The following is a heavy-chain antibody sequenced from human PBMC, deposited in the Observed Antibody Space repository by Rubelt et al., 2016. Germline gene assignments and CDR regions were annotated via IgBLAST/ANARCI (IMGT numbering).Heavy chain of an antibody. D-gene: IGHD6-13*01. CDR3: AVGRRGSSSWLGRDYYGMDV. J-gene: IGHJ6*02. CDR2: INHSGST. Sequence: QVQLQQWGAGLLKPSETLSLTCAVYGGSFSGYYWSWIRQPPGQGLEWIGEINHSGSTNYNPSLKRRVTISGDPSRNQFSRKGSAVTAADTAVYYCAVGRRGSSSWLGRDYYGMDVWGQGTTVTVSS. CDR1: GGSFSGYY. V-gene: IGHV4-34*01.